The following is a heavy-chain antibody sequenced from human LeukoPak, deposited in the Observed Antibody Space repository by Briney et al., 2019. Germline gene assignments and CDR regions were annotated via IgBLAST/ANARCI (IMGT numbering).Heavy chain of an antibody. CDR3: AKGVWAPRFDS. J-gene: IGHJ5*01. CDR1: GASFSYDY. CDR2: INHSGTI. D-gene: IGHD7-27*01. V-gene: IGHV4-34*01. Sequence: SETLSLTCAVYGASFSYDYWSWIRQAPGKGLEWIGEINHSGTITYNPSLKSRVTISAEKSKSQFSLRVTSVTAADTAVYYCAKGVWAPRFDSWGQGTLVTVSS.